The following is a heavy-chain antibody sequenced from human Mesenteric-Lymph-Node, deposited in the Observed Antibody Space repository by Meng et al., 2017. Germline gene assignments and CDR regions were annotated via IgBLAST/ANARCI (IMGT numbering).Heavy chain of an antibody. Sequence: QFQFWQFGAEVKKPGASGKVSCKASGYTFTSYAMHWVRQAPGQRLEWMGWINAGNGNTKYSQKFQGRVTITRDTSASTAYMELSSLRSEDTAVYYCARTPDYYGSGSYSGALDYWGQGTLVTVSS. D-gene: IGHD3-10*01. CDR2: INAGNGNT. J-gene: IGHJ4*02. V-gene: IGHV1-3*01. CDR3: ARTPDYYGSGSYSGALDY. CDR1: GYTFTSYA.